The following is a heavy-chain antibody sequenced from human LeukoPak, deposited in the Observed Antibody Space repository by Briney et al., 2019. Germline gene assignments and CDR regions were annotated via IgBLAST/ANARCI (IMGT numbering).Heavy chain of an antibody. J-gene: IGHJ3*01. CDR1: GGSFTTHY. Sequence: SETLSFTCTVSGGSFTTHYWSWIRQPPGKGLEWIGYISYIGSTNYNPSLKSRVTISIDTSKNEVSLMLTSVTAADTAVYYCASDSISINAFDAWGQGTMVTVSS. V-gene: IGHV4-59*11. CDR3: ASDSISINAFDA. CDR2: ISYIGST. D-gene: IGHD3-10*01.